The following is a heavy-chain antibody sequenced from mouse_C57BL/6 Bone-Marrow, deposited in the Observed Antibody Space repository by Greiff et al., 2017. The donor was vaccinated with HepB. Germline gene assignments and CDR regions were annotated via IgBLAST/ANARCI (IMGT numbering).Heavy chain of an antibody. J-gene: IGHJ1*03. CDR3: ARRFYYGSSPHWYFDV. CDR1: GYTFTSYW. D-gene: IGHD1-1*01. Sequence: VQLQQPGAELVKPGASVKLSCKASGYTFTSYWMHWVKQRPGRGLEWIGRIDPNSGGTKYNEKFKSKATLTVDKPSSTAYMQLSSLTSEDSAVYYCARRFYYGSSPHWYFDVWGTGTTVTVSS. CDR2: IDPNSGGT. V-gene: IGHV1-72*01.